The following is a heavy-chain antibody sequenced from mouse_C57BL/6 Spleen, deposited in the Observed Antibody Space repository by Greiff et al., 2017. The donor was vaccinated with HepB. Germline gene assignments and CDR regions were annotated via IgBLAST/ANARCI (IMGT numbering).Heavy chain of an antibody. CDR2: IDPSDSYT. J-gene: IGHJ2*01. D-gene: IGHD1-1*01. V-gene: IGHV1-69*01. CDR3: ARRRNYGRSLDY. Sequence: VQLQQPGAELVMPGASVKLSCKASGYTFTSYWMHWVKQRPGQGLEWIGEIDPSDSYTNYNQKFKGKSTLTVDKSSSTAYMQLSSLTSEDSAVYYCARRRNYGRSLDYWGQGTTLTVSS. CDR1: GYTFTSYW.